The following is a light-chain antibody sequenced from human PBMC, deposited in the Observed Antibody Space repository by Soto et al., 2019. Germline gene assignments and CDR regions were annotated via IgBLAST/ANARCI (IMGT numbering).Light chain of an antibody. CDR1: SSDVGGYNY. CDR2: EVS. Sequence: QSALTQPASVSGSPGQSIAISCNGTSSDVGGYNYVSWYQQLPGTAPKLLISEVSNRPSGLSHRFSGSKSGNTASLTISGLQAEDEADDYSSSYSTGSPFVFGTGTKVTVL. CDR3: SSYSTGSPFV. J-gene: IGLJ1*01. V-gene: IGLV2-14*01.